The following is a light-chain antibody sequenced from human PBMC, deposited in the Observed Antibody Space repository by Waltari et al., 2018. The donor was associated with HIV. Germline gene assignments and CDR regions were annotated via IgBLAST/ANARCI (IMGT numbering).Light chain of an antibody. Sequence: QSVLTQPPSVSGAPGQRVTISCTGSSPNNGEGYDVHWHQQLPGTAPKHLIYGNTNRPSGVSDRFSGSKSGTSASLAITGLQAEDEADYYCQSYDSRQSGFWVFGGGTTLTVL. CDR2: GNT. J-gene: IGLJ3*02. CDR1: SPNNGEGYD. CDR3: QSYDSRQSGFWV. V-gene: IGLV1-40*01.